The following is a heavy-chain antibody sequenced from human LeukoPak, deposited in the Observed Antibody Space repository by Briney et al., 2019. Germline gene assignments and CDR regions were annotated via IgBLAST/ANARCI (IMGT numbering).Heavy chain of an antibody. Sequence: GSLRLSCAASGFTFSSHAMSWVRQAPGKGLEWVSAISGSGGSTYYADSVKGRFTISRDNSKNTLYLQMNSLRAEDTAVYYCAKLPGVRYFGWGMEAFDIWGQGTMVTVSS. J-gene: IGHJ3*02. CDR3: AKLPGVRYFGWGMEAFDI. CDR2: ISGSGGST. CDR1: GFTFSSHA. V-gene: IGHV3-23*01. D-gene: IGHD3-9*01.